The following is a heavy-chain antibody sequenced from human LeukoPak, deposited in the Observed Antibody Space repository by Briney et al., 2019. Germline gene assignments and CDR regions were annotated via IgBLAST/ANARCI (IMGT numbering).Heavy chain of an antibody. V-gene: IGHV3-23*01. J-gene: IGHJ6*02. CDR2: ISGSGGST. D-gene: IGHD2-2*01. CDR3: AKGGPSDTTYYYAVDV. CDR1: GFTFSSYA. Sequence: GGSLRLSCAASGFTFSSYAMSWVRQAPGKGLEWVSAISGSGGSTYYADSVKGRFTISRDNSKNTLYLQMNSLRVEDTAVYYCAKGGPSDTTYYYAVDVWGQGTTVTVSS.